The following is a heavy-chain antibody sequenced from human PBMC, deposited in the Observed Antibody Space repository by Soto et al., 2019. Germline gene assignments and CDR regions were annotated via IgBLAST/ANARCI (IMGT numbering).Heavy chain of an antibody. D-gene: IGHD2-15*01. CDR3: AKGGYCRCGWCGTFDY. CDR2: ISWNSGNI. J-gene: IGHJ4*02. Sequence: EVQLVKSGGGLVQPGRSLRLSCAASGFTFDDYAMHWVGQAPGKGREWVSGISWNSGNIAYADSVKGLFTICRDNANNFLYLQMNSLGAEDTALDYCAKGGYCRCGWCGTFDYWGQGTLVTVSS. V-gene: IGHV3-9*01. CDR1: GFTFDDYA.